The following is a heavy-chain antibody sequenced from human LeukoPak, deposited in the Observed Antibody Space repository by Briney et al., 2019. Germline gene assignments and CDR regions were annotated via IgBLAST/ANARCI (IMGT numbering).Heavy chain of an antibody. CDR3: ARGGDYYDSSGYDGGYYFDY. J-gene: IGHJ4*02. V-gene: IGHV4-34*01. D-gene: IGHD3-22*01. CDR1: GGSFSGYY. Sequence: SETLSLTRAVYGGSFSGYYWSWIRQPPGKGLEWIGEINHSGSTNYNPSLKSRVTISVDTSKNQFSLKLSSVTAADTAVYYCARGGDYYDSSGYDGGYYFDYWGQGTLVTVSS. CDR2: INHSGST.